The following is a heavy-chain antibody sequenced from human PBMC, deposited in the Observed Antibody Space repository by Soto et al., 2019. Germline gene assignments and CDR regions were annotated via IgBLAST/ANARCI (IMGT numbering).Heavy chain of an antibody. Sequence: PSETLSLTCTVSGGSISFYHWSWIRQPPGKGLEWIGYIYYSGSTNYNPSLKSRVTISADTSKNQFSLRLTSVTAADTAVYYCARDWLGCSGDSCPPGFSGYYYYGMDVWGQGTTVTVYS. CDR3: ARDWLGCSGDSCPPGFSGYYYYGMDV. D-gene: IGHD2-15*01. V-gene: IGHV4-59*12. CDR2: IYYSGST. CDR1: GGSISFYH. J-gene: IGHJ6*02.